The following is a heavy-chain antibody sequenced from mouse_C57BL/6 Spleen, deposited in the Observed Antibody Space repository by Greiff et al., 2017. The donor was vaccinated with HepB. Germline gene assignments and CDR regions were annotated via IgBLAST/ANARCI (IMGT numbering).Heavy chain of an antibody. V-gene: IGHV5-17*01. D-gene: IGHD1-1*01. Sequence: EVHLVESGGGLVKPGGSLKLSCAASGFTFSDYGMHWVRQAPEKGLEWVAYISSGSSTIYYADTVKGRFTISRDNAKNTLFLQMTSLRSGDTAMYYCAVAYYAMDYWGQGTSVTVSS. CDR2: ISSGSSTI. CDR3: AVAYYAMDY. CDR1: GFTFSDYG. J-gene: IGHJ4*01.